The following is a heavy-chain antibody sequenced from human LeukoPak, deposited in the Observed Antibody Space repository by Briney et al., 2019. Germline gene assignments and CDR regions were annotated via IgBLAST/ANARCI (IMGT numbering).Heavy chain of an antibody. CDR1: GGSISSYY. CDR2: INHSGST. J-gene: IGHJ2*01. D-gene: IGHD6-13*01. CDR3: ARGFVAAAGTGWYFDL. V-gene: IGHV4-34*01. Sequence: SETLSLTCTVSGGSISSYYWSWIRQPPGKGLEWIGEINHSGSTNYNPSLKSRVTISVDTSKNQFSLNLSSVTAADTAVYYCARGFVAAAGTGWYFDLWGRGTLVTVSS.